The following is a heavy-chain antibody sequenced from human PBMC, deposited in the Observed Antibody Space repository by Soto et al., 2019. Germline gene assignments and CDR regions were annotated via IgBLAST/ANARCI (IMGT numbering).Heavy chain of an antibody. V-gene: IGHV1-18*01. CDR1: GYTFTDYD. CDR3: ARTSVSNYNWFDP. CDR2: ISVDNGNT. Sequence: QGQLVQSGAEVKKPGASVKVSCKASGYTFTDYDISWVRQAPGQGLEWMGWISVDNGNTKYVESLQGRVTMTTDTSTSTAYMEVRRLRSDDTAVYYCARTSVSNYNWFDPWGQGTLVAVS. D-gene: IGHD4-4*01. J-gene: IGHJ5*02.